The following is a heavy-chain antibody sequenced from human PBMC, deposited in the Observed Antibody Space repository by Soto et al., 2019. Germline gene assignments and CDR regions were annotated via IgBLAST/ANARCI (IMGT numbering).Heavy chain of an antibody. J-gene: IGHJ6*02. V-gene: IGHV4-4*08. CDR3: VRQGIGVLHGLVDV. CDR1: GDSIRSYN. CDR2: FRSGGGT. Sequence: PSETLTLTCTVSGDSIRSYNLAWIRQPPGKGLEWIGYFRSGGGTSYNPSLKSRVAISADTSMKQFSLRPSSVTAADTAVYYCVRQGIGVLHGLVDVWGQGTTVTVS. D-gene: IGHD3-10*01.